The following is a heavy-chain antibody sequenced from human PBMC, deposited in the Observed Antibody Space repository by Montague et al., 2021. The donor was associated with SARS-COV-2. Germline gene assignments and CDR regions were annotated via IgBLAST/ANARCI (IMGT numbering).Heavy chain of an antibody. Sequence: SLRLSCAASGFTFSRYWMNWVRQAPGKGLEWVANIKQDGSEKYYVDSVKGRFTISRDNAKNSLYLQMNSLRAEDTAVYYCARDRGWFGMDVWGQGTTVTVSS. CDR2: IKQDGSEK. CDR1: GFTFSRYW. CDR3: ARDRGWFGMDV. J-gene: IGHJ6*02. V-gene: IGHV3-7*04. D-gene: IGHD6-19*01.